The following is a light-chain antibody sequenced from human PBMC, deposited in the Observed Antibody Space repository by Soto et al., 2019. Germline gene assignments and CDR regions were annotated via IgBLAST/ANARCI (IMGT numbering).Light chain of an antibody. CDR3: QQYDNLPIT. V-gene: IGKV1-33*01. CDR1: QDISNF. Sequence: DIQMTQSPSSLSASVXDRATITCQASQDISNFLNWYQQKPGKAPKILIYDASNLETGVPSRFSGNSSGTDFTFTISTLQPEDIATYYCQQYDNLPITFGQGTRLEIK. J-gene: IGKJ5*01. CDR2: DAS.